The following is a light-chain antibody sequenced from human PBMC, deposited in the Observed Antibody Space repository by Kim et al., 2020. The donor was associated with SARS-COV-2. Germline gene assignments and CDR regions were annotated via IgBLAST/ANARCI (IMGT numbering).Light chain of an antibody. CDR3: QQSYSTPHT. CDR1: QSISTY. V-gene: IGKV1-39*01. J-gene: IGKJ2*01. CDR2: AAS. Sequence: DIQMTQSPSSLSASVGDSVTITCRTSQSISTYLNWYQQRPGKAPKVLIYAASTLQSGVPRRFSGSGSGTDFTLSISSLQPEDFATYYCQQSYSTPHTFGLGTKL.